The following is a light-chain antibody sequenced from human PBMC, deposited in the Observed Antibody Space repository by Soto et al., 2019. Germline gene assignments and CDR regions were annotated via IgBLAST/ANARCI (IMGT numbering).Light chain of an antibody. CDR3: QHYSSDST. CDR2: RAS. Sequence: DIRMTQSPSTLSASVGDRVTITCRASQSINNWLAWYQQKPGKAPKLLIYRASSLENGVPSRFSGRGSGTEFIFTIPSLQPDDFATYYCQHYSSDSTFGQGPKVEIK. CDR1: QSINNW. J-gene: IGKJ1*01. V-gene: IGKV1-5*03.